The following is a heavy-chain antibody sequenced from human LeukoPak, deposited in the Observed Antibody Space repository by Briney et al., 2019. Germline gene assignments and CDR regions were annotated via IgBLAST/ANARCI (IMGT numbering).Heavy chain of an antibody. J-gene: IGHJ3*02. V-gene: IGHV3-30*04. CDR1: GFNFRNYA. Sequence: GGSLRLSCAASGFNFRNYAMHWVRQAPGKGLEWVAVISSDASRQNYADSVKGRFTISRDNAKNTLYLQMNSLRAEDTAVYYCARVGGYFDAFDIWGQGTMVTVSS. D-gene: IGHD3-22*01. CDR2: ISSDASRQ. CDR3: ARVGGYFDAFDI.